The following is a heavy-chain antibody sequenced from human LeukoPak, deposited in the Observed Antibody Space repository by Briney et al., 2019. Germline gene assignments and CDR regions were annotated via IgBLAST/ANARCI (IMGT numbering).Heavy chain of an antibody. CDR2: IYSGGST. CDR1: GITVSSNY. Sequence: GGSLRLSCAASGITVSSNYMSWVRQAPGKGLEWVSVIYSGGSTYYAGSVKGRFTISRDNSKNTLYVQMNSLRAEDTAVYYCARVLSGRGSLYSYYYYMDVWGKGTTVTISS. V-gene: IGHV3-53*01. D-gene: IGHD3-10*01. CDR3: ARVLSGRGSLYSYYYYMDV. J-gene: IGHJ6*03.